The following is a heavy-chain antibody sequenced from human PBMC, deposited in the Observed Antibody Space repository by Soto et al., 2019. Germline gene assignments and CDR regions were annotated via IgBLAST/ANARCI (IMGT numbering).Heavy chain of an antibody. V-gene: IGHV3-23*01. D-gene: IGHD3-16*01. CDR3: AKMGRDAYKPIDS. J-gene: IGHJ4*02. CDR1: GFTFSDSA. Sequence: GGSLRLSGAASGFTFSDSAMGWVGQAPGKGLEWVSSISASGYSTYYADSVKGRFTISRDTSKNTLYLQTNSLRAEDTAMYYCAKMGRDAYKPIDSWGQGSLVTVSS. CDR2: ISASGYST.